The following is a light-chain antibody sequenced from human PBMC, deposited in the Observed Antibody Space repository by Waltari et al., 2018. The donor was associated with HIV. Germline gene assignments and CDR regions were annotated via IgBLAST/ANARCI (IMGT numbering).Light chain of an antibody. CDR3: QQYGSSPYT. J-gene: IGKJ2*01. CDR1: QSVSSSY. V-gene: IGKV3-20*01. Sequence: EIVLTQSPGTLSLSPGERATLPCRASQSVSSSYLAWYQQKPGQSPRLLIYSASSRATGIPDRFSGSGSGTDFTLAINRLEPEDLAVYYCQQYGSSPYTFGQGTKLEIK. CDR2: SAS.